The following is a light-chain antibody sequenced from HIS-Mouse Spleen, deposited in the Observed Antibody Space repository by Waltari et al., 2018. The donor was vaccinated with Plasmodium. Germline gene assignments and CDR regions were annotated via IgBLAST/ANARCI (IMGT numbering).Light chain of an antibody. CDR1: TSDVGGYNY. CDR3: SSYTSSSTWV. Sequence: QSALTQPASVSGSPGQSITISCTGTTSDVGGYNYVSWYQQHPGKAPKLRIYDVSNRPPGVSNLFSGSKSGNTASLTISGLQAEDEADYYCSSYTSSSTWVFGGGTKLTVL. CDR2: DVS. V-gene: IGLV2-14*03. J-gene: IGLJ3*02.